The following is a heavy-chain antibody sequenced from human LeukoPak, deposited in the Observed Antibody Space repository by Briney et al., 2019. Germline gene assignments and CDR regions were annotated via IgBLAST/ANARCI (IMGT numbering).Heavy chain of an antibody. D-gene: IGHD2-15*01. Sequence: GGSLRLSCAASGFTFSSYEMNWVRQAPGKGLEWVSYISSSGSTIYYADSVKGRFTISRDNAKNSLYLQMNSLRAEDTAVYYCAREPIYCSGGSCYRWFDPWGRGTLVTVSS. CDR2: ISSSGSTI. V-gene: IGHV3-48*03. J-gene: IGHJ5*02. CDR3: AREPIYCSGGSCYRWFDP. CDR1: GFTFSSYE.